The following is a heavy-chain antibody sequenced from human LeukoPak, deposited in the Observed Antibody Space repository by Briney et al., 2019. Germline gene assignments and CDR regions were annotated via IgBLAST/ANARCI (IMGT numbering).Heavy chain of an antibody. CDR3: ARGLMVYATHDF. V-gene: IGHV3-48*03. CDR2: ISGSGTTK. D-gene: IGHD2-8*01. CDR1: GFIFSDYE. J-gene: IGHJ4*02. Sequence: PGGSLRLSCAASGFIFSDYEMNWVRQAPGKGLEWVSYISGSGTTKYYADSVKGRFSISRDNAKNSLYLQMNRLRAEETAVYYCARGLMVYATHDFWGQGTLVTVSS.